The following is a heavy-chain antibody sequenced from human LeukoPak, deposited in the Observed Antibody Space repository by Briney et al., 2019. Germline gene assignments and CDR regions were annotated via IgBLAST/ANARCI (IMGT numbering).Heavy chain of an antibody. CDR2: IYPGDSDT. CDR3: ARLIDCSSTACSRYYLDF. J-gene: IGHJ4*02. V-gene: IGHV5-51*01. CDR1: GYSFTSYW. Sequence: GESLKISCKGSGYSFTSYWIGWVRQMPGKGLECMGIIYPGDSDTKYSPSFQGQVTISVDKSASTAYLHWSSLKASDTAMYYCARLIDCSSTACSRYYLDFWGQGTLVTVSS. D-gene: IGHD2-2*01.